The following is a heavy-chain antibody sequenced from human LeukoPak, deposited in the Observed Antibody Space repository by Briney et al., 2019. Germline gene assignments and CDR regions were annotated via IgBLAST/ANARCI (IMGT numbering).Heavy chain of an antibody. CDR1: GCSISSYY. Sequence: SETLSLTCTVSGCSISSYYWSWIRQPPGKGLDWIGYIYYSGSTNYNPSLKSRVTISVDTSKNQFSLKLSSVTAADTAVYYCARHPTYYYDSSGYSGHFDYWGQGTLVTVSS. D-gene: IGHD3-22*01. J-gene: IGHJ4*02. CDR2: IYYSGST. V-gene: IGHV4-59*08. CDR3: ARHPTYYYDSSGYSGHFDY.